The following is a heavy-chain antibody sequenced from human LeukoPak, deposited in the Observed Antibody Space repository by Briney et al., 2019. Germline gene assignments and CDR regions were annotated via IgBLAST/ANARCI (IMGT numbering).Heavy chain of an antibody. CDR2: ISYDGSNK. V-gene: IGHV3-30-3*01. CDR1: GFTFSSYA. J-gene: IGHJ3*02. CDR3: ARDRATPPNAVFDI. D-gene: IGHD5-12*01. Sequence: PGRSLRLSCAASGFTFSSYAMHWVRQAPDKGLEWVAVISYDGSNKYYADSVKGRFTISRDNSKNTLYLQMNSLRAEDTAVYYCARDRATPPNAVFDIWGQGTMVTVSS.